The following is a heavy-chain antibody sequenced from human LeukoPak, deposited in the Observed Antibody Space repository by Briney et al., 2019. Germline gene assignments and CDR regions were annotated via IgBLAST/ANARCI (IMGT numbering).Heavy chain of an antibody. CDR3: ARQSGLGDFDY. CDR1: GGSISSYY. D-gene: IGHD6-6*01. CDR2: IYYSGST. V-gene: IGHV4-59*08. Sequence: SETLSLTYTVSGGSISSYYWSWIRQPPGKGLDWIGYIYYSGSTNYNPSLKSRVTISVDTSKNQFSLKLSSVTAADTAVYYCARQSGLGDFDYWGQGTLVTVSS. J-gene: IGHJ4*02.